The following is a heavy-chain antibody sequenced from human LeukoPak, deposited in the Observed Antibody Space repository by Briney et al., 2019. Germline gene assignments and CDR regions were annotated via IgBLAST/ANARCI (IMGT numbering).Heavy chain of an antibody. Sequence: SESLSLTCAVSGYSISSGYHWDWLRQPPGKGLEWIGSIYHSGSTYYNPSLKSRVTISVDTSKNQFSLKLSSVTAADTAVYYCARINWNPDYWGQGTLVTVSS. J-gene: IGHJ4*02. D-gene: IGHD1-1*01. CDR1: GYSISSGYH. V-gene: IGHV4-38-2*01. CDR2: IYHSGST. CDR3: ARINWNPDY.